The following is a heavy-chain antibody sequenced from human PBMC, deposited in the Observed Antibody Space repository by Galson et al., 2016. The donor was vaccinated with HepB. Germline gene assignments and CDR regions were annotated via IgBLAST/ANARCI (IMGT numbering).Heavy chain of an antibody. CDR2: IWYDGSNK. J-gene: IGHJ4*02. V-gene: IGHV3-33*01. CDR1: GFSFSTFG. CDR3: ARDPSSIAAAGRGDY. Sequence: SLRLSCAASGFSFSTFGMHWVRQAPGKGLEWVAVIWYDGSNKYYADSVKGRFAISRDNSKNTLYLQMNSLRGEDKAVYYCARDPSSIAAAGRGDYWGQGTLVTVSS. D-gene: IGHD6-13*01.